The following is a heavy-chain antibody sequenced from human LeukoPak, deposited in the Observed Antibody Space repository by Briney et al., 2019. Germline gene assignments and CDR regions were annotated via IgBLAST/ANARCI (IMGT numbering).Heavy chain of an antibody. D-gene: IGHD4-17*01. CDR1: GYTFTRYY. Sequence: ASVKVSCKASGYTFTRYYIHWVRQAPGQGLEWMGIINPSGGPANYAQKNQGRVTMTRDTSTSTVYTELNSLKSEDTAVYYCARGPPTTMTNRYFGLFDPWGQGTSVTVSS. CDR2: INPSGGPA. V-gene: IGHV1-46*01. J-gene: IGHJ5*02. CDR3: ARGPPTTMTNRYFGLFDP.